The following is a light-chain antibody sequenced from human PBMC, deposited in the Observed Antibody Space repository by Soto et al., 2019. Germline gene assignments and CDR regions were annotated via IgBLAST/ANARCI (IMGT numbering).Light chain of an antibody. CDR3: QQSYDHPVT. CDR1: QGISTY. Sequence: DIQMTQSPSSLSASVGDRVSITCRASQGISTYLNWFQQKTGEAPNLLIYTASTLHSGVPSRFSGSGSGTDFILTISNLQPEDFATYYCQQSYDHPVTFGQGTRLDIK. V-gene: IGKV1-39*01. J-gene: IGKJ5*01. CDR2: TAS.